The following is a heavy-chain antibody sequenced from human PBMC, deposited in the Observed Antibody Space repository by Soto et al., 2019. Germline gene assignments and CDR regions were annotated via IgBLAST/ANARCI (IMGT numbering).Heavy chain of an antibody. CDR2: IYYSGST. Sequence: ETLSLTCTVSGGSISNFCWSWIRQPPGKGLEWIVYIYYSGSTFYNPSLKSRVTISVDTSKNQFSLKLSSVTAADTAVYYCAREESAAGTNYFDYWGQGTLVTVSS. J-gene: IGHJ4*02. CDR1: GGSISNFC. D-gene: IGHD6-13*01. CDR3: AREESAAGTNYFDY. V-gene: IGHV4-59*12.